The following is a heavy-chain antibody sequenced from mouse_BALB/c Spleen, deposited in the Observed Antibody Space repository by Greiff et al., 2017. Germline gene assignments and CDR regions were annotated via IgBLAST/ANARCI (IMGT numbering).Heavy chain of an antibody. D-gene: IGHD1-1*01. CDR1: GFSLSTSGMG. CDR3: ARRTYYGSSYGYAMDY. V-gene: IGHV8-12*01. CDR2: IYWDDDK. J-gene: IGHJ4*01. Sequence: QVTLKESGPGILQPSQTLSLTCSFSGFSLSTSGMGVSWIRQPSGKGLEWLAHIYWDDDKRYNPSLKSRLTISKDTSRNQVFLKITSVDTADTATYYCARRTYYGSSYGYAMDYWGQGTSVTVSS.